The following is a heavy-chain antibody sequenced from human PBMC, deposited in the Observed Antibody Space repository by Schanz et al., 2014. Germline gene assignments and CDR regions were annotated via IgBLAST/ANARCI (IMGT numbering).Heavy chain of an antibody. CDR2: ISGSGAST. V-gene: IGHV3-23*01. D-gene: IGHD6-13*01. Sequence: EVQLLESGGGLVQPGGSLRLSCAASGFAVDNYYMSCVRQAPGRGLEWVSGISGSGASTYYADSVRGRFTMSRDNSKNTLYLQMNSLRAGDAAVYYCARGLIAAAGGAFDYWGQGTLVAVSA. CDR1: GFAVDNYY. J-gene: IGHJ4*02. CDR3: ARGLIAAAGGAFDY.